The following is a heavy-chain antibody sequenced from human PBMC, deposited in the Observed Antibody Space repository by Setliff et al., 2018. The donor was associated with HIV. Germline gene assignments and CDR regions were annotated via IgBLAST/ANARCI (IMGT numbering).Heavy chain of an antibody. V-gene: IGHV4-39*01. Sequence: SETLSLTCTVSGGSISSSSYYWGWIRQPPGKGLEWIGSIYYSGSTYYNPSLKSRVTISVDTSKNQFSLKLSSVTAADTAVYYCARTQGLGLDWGQGTLVTVSS. J-gene: IGHJ4*02. CDR2: IYYSGST. CDR1: GGSISSSSYY. CDR3: ARTQGLGLD.